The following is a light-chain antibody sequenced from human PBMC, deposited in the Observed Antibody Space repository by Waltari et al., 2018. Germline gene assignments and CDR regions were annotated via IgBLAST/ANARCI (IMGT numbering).Light chain of an antibody. V-gene: IGLV1-40*01. CDR1: WSNIGAGHD. Sequence: QSVLTQPPSVSGAPGPRVTISCTGSWSNIGAGHDVHWYQQLPGKAPTLLVYGVNTRPPGVPDRFFGSKSGTSASLAIPGLQPEDEADYYCQSYDTSLGVVFGGGTKLTVL. J-gene: IGLJ2*01. CDR2: GVN. CDR3: QSYDTSLGVV.